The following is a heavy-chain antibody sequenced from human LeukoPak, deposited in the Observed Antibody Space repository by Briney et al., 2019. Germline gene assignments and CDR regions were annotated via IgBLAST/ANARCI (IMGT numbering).Heavy chain of an antibody. CDR1: GGSISSSSYY. J-gene: IGHJ5*02. Sequence: SETLSLTCTVSGGSISSSSYYWGWIRQPPGKGLEWIGYIYYSGSTNYNPSLKSRVTISVDTSKNQFSLKLSSVTAADTAVYYCARVSAMADLGWFDPWGQGTLVTVSS. CDR3: ARVSAMADLGWFDP. CDR2: IYYSGST. D-gene: IGHD5-18*01. V-gene: IGHV4-61*05.